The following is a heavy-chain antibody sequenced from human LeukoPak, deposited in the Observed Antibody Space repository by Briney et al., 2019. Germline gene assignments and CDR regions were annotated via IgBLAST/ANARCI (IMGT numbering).Heavy chain of an antibody. CDR3: ASGGSGSSLDY. V-gene: IGHV1-2*02. J-gene: IGHJ4*02. Sequence: AASVKVSCKASGYTFTGCYMHWVRQAPGQGLEWMGWINPNSGGTNYAQKLQGRVTMTRDTSISTAYMELSRLRSDDTAVYYCASGGSGSSLDYWGQGTLVTVSS. CDR2: INPNSGGT. D-gene: IGHD3-10*01. CDR1: GYTFTGCY.